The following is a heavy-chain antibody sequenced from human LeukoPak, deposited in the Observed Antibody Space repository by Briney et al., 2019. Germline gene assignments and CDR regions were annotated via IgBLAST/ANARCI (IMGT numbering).Heavy chain of an antibody. Sequence: GGSLRLSCAASGFTFSTYSMNWVRQAPGKGLEWVSYISSTSSTIYYADSVKGRFTVSRDNAEKSLYLQMSSLRAEDTAVYYCARTWNNGGWYVTFDYWGQGTLVTVSS. CDR3: ARTWNNGGWYVTFDY. CDR2: ISSTSSTI. D-gene: IGHD6-19*01. V-gene: IGHV3-48*04. CDR1: GFTFSTYS. J-gene: IGHJ4*02.